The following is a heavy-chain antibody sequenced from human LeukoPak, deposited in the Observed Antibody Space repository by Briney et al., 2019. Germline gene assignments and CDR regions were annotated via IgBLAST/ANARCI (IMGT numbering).Heavy chain of an antibody. D-gene: IGHD3-10*01. J-gene: IGHJ3*02. CDR3: ARESGSLRDTFDI. Sequence: VXSISSSSRYIYYADSMKGRFTISRDNAKNSLYLQMNSLRAEDTAVYYCARESGSLRDTFDIWGQGTMIIVSS. CDR2: ISSSSRYI. V-gene: IGHV3-21*01.